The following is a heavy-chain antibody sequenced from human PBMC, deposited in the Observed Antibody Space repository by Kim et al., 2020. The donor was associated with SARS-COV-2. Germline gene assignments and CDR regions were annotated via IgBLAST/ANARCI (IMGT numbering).Heavy chain of an antibody. V-gene: IGHV4-4*07. Sequence: SETLSLTCTVSGGSISSYYWSWIRQPAGKGLEWIGHIHTSGSTNYNPSLKSRVTMSVDTSKNQFSLKMYSVTAADTAVYYCAREGARDMVRGVLILNWFDPWGQRTLVTVSS. D-gene: IGHD3-10*01. CDR2: IHTSGST. J-gene: IGHJ5*02. CDR3: AREGARDMVRGVLILNWFDP. CDR1: GGSISSYY.